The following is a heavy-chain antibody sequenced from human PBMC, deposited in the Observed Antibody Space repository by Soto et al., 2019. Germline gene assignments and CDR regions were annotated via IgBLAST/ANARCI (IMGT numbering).Heavy chain of an antibody. CDR2: ISWNSGSI. Sequence: SLRLSCAASGFTFDDYAMHWVRQAPGKGLEWVSGISWNSGSIGYADSVKGRFTISRDNAKNSLYLQMNSLRAEDTALYYCAKDINLPIFGVVIMGGMDVWGQGTTVTVSS. V-gene: IGHV3-9*01. CDR3: AKDINLPIFGVVIMGGMDV. D-gene: IGHD3-3*01. J-gene: IGHJ6*02. CDR1: GFTFDDYA.